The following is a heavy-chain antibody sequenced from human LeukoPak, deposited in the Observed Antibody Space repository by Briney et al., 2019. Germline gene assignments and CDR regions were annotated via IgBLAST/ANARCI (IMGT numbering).Heavy chain of an antibody. V-gene: IGHV3-48*04. D-gene: IGHD6-13*01. CDR1: AFTFSSYS. CDR2: ISDSSSTI. CDR3: ARGTQYSSSFDY. Sequence: PGGSLRLSCAASAFTFSSYSMNWVRQAPGKGLEGVSYISDSSSTIYYADSVKGRFTISRDNAKNSLYLQMNSLRAENTAVYYCARGTQYSSSFDYWGQGTLVTVSS. J-gene: IGHJ4*02.